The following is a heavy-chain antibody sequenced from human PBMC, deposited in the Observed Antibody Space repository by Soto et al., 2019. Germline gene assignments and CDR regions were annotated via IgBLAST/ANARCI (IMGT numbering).Heavy chain of an antibody. CDR2: ISYDGSNK. Sequence: GGSLRLSCAASGFTFSSYGMHWVRQAPGKGLEWVAVISYDGSNKYYADSVKGRFTISRDNSKNTLYLQMNSLRAEDTAVYYCAKDQYYYESSGLTIFAYWGQGTLVTVSS. D-gene: IGHD3-22*01. CDR1: GFTFSSYG. V-gene: IGHV3-30*18. CDR3: AKDQYYYESSGLTIFAY. J-gene: IGHJ4*02.